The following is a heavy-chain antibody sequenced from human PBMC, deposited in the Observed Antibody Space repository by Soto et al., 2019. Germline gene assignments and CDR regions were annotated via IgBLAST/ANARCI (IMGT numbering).Heavy chain of an antibody. CDR1: GGSFSGYY. Sequence: QVQLQQWGAGPLRPLETLSLTCGVSGGSFSGYYWAWIRQSPGKGLEWIGEINDRGSINYNPSLKSRVSISVDTSKNPYSLNLRAVTAADTAVYYCARESHDILTGPPWVWYFDLCGRGILVTVSS. V-gene: IGHV4-34*01. CDR3: ARESHDILTGPPWVWYFDL. CDR2: INDRGSI. J-gene: IGHJ2*01. D-gene: IGHD3-9*01.